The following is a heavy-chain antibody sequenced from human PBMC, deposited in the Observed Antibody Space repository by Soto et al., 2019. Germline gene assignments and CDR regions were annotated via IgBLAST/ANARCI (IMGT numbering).Heavy chain of an antibody. Sequence: QVQLVQSGAEVKKPGTSVKISCKASGYTFIHYYIHWVRQARGQGLEWMAIINPNGGSTNYAQKFQGRVTVTSDTSTTTVSMELHSLESDDTAVYFCARSLLQGDFWGQGTLVTVSS. D-gene: IGHD2-21*01. V-gene: IGHV1-46*01. CDR3: ARSLLQGDF. J-gene: IGHJ4*02. CDR1: GYTFIHYY. CDR2: INPNGGST.